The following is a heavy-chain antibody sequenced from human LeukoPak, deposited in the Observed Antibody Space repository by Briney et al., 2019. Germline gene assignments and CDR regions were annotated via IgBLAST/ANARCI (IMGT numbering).Heavy chain of an antibody. CDR2: IYYSGST. CDR3: ARDTNGVSLY. J-gene: IGHJ4*02. D-gene: IGHD2-8*01. V-gene: IGHV4-31*03. Sequence: SETLSLTCTVSGGSISSGGYYWSWIRQHPGQGLEWIGYIYYSGSTYYNPSLKSRVTISVDTSKNQFSLKLSSVTAADTAVYYCARDTNGVSLYWGQGTLVTVSS. CDR1: GGSISSGGYY.